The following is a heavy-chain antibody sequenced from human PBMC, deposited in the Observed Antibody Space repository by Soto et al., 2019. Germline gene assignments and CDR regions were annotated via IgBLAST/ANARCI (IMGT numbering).Heavy chain of an antibody. CDR3: ARAEGLGYCSGGSCYTDHFDY. Sequence: QVQLVQSGAEVKKPGSSVKVSCKASGGTFGSYAISWVRQAPGQGLEWMGGIIPIFGTANYAQKFQGRVTITADESTSTAYMELSSLRSEDTAVYYCARAEGLGYCSGGSCYTDHFDYWGQGTLVTVSS. D-gene: IGHD2-15*01. V-gene: IGHV1-69*01. CDR2: IIPIFGTA. J-gene: IGHJ4*02. CDR1: GGTFGSYA.